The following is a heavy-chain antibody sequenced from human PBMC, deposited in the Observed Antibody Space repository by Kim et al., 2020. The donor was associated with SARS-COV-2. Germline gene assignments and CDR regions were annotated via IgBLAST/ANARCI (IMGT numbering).Heavy chain of an antibody. CDR3: AKLVGAVPLDC. CDR2: ISNRDGST. D-gene: IGHD1-26*01. J-gene: IGHJ4*02. V-gene: IGHV3-23*01. CDR1: GFTISNYA. Sequence: GGSLRLSCAASGFTISNYAMTWVRQAPGKGLEWVSTISNRDGSTYYADSVKGRFTMSGDKSKNTLYLQMNSLRADDTAVYYCAKLVGAVPLDCWGQGALV.